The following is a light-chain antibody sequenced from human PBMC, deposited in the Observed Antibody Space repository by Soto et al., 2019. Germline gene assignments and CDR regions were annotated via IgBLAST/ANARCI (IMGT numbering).Light chain of an antibody. V-gene: IGKV3-20*01. CDR3: QHFGSSLRT. Sequence: IVLTQSPGTLSLSPGDRATLSCRASQSFSSHFLAWYQQKPGQAPRLLIHGTSSRATGIPDRFSGSGSGTDVTLTINSLEPEELAVYDCQHFGSSLRTFGQGTKVDIK. CDR1: QSFSSHF. J-gene: IGKJ1*01. CDR2: GTS.